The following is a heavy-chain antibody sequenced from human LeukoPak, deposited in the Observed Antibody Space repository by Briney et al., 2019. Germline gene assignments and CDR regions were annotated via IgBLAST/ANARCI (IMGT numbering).Heavy chain of an antibody. D-gene: IGHD5-24*01. V-gene: IGHV1-46*01. Sequence: EASVKVSCKASGYTFTSYDINWVRQATGQGLEWMGIINPSGGSTNYAQKFQERVTITRDMSTSTAYMELSSLRSEDTAVYYCAAFLGEMATIRNAFDIWGQGTMVTVSS. CDR3: AAFLGEMATIRNAFDI. CDR1: GYTFTSYD. CDR2: INPSGGST. J-gene: IGHJ3*02.